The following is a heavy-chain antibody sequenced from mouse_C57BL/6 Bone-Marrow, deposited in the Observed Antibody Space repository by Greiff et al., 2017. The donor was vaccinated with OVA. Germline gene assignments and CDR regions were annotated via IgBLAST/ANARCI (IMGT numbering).Heavy chain of an antibody. V-gene: IGHV7-1*01. CDR1: GFTFSDFY. Sequence: EVKLVESGGGLVQSGRSLRLSCATSGFTFSDFYMEWVRQAPGKGLEWIAASRNKANDYTTEYSASVKGRFIVSRDTSQSILYLQMNALRAEDTAIYYCARDPQGDYYGSSHWYFDVWGTGTTVTVSS. J-gene: IGHJ1*03. CDR3: ARDPQGDYYGSSHWYFDV. D-gene: IGHD1-1*01. CDR2: SRNKANDYTT.